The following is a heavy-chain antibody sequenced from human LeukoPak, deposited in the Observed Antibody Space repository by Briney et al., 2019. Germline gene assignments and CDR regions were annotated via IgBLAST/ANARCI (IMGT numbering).Heavy chain of an antibody. V-gene: IGHV3-48*01. CDR2: ISSDSSTI. J-gene: IGHJ4*02. D-gene: IGHD1-1*01. CDR1: GFTFSTYS. Sequence: GGSLRLSCAASGFTFSTYSINWVRQAPGKGLEWVSYISSDSSTIYYADSLKGRFTISRDNARNSLYLQMNSLRAEDTAVYYCARALNLLDPVTLDYWGQGTLVTVSS. CDR3: ARALNLLDPVTLDY.